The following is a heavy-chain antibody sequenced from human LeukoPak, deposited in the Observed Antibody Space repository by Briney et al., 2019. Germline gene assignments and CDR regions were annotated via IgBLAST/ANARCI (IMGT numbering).Heavy chain of an antibody. CDR2: ISAYNGNT. CDR1: GYTFTSYG. J-gene: IGHJ4*02. V-gene: IGHV1-18*01. Sequence: ASVKVSCKASGYTFTSYGISWVRQAPGQGLEWMGWISAYNGNTNYAQKLQGRVTMTTDTSTSTAYMELRSLRSDDTAVYYCARDLAGTTSGRLDDYWGQGTLVTVSS. D-gene: IGHD1-1*01. CDR3: ARDLAGTTSGRLDDY.